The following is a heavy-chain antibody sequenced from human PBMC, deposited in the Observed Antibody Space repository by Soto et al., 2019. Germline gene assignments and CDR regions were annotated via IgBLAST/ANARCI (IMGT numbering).Heavy chain of an antibody. Sequence: SETLSLTCTASGGSISSYYWSWIRQPPGKGLEWIGYIYYSGSTNYNPSLKSRVTISVDTSKNQFSLKLSSVTAADTAVYYCARALVGYCSGGSCYSPRYNWFDPWGQGTLVTVSS. J-gene: IGHJ5*02. D-gene: IGHD2-15*01. CDR1: GGSISSYY. CDR3: ARALVGYCSGGSCYSPRYNWFDP. CDR2: IYYSGST. V-gene: IGHV4-59*01.